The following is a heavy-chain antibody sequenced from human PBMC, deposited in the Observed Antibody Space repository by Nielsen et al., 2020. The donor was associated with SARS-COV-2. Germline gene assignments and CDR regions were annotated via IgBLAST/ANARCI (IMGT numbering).Heavy chain of an antibody. CDR1: GFDFSHHG. J-gene: IGHJ5*01. CDR2: ISYEGRNR. V-gene: IGHV3-33*05. CDR3: ARNPNYGNEFIIDS. Sequence: GGSLRLSCAASGFDFSHHGIHWVRQAPGKGLEWVAHISYEGRNRGYADSVKGRFTISRDNSKNTGFPQMNSLRPEDTAFYFCARNPNYGNEFIIDSWGQGTLVTVPS. D-gene: IGHD3-16*01.